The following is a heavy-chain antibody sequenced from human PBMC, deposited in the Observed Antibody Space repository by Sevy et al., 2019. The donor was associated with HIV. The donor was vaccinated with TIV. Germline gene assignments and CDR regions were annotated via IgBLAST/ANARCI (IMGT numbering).Heavy chain of an antibody. Sequence: GGSLRLSCAASGFTFSSYGMHWVRQAPGKGLEWVAVISYDGSNKYYADSVKGRFTMSRDNSKNTLYLQMNSLRAEDKGVYYCAKANDYGDYCFDYWGQGTLVTVSS. J-gene: IGHJ4*02. V-gene: IGHV3-30*18. CDR2: ISYDGSNK. D-gene: IGHD4-17*01. CDR1: GFTFSSYG. CDR3: AKANDYGDYCFDY.